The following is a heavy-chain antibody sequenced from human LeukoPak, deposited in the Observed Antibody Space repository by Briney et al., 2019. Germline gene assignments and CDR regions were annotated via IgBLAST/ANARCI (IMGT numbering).Heavy chain of an antibody. J-gene: IGHJ4*02. CDR3: ARTTMVRLIDY. Sequence: PSETLSLTCTVSGGSISSSSYYWGWIRQPPGKGLEWIGSIYYSGSTYYNPSLKSRVTISVDTPKNQFSLKLSSVTAADTAVYYCARTTMVRLIDYWGQGTLVTVSS. D-gene: IGHD3-10*01. CDR2: IYYSGST. CDR1: GGSISSSSYY. V-gene: IGHV4-39*01.